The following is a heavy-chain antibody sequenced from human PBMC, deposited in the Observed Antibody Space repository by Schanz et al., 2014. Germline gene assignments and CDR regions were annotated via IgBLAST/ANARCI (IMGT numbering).Heavy chain of an antibody. CDR2: IYSDGST. CDR3: AREGEWGYDPPRH. D-gene: IGHD5-12*01. Sequence: EVQLVESGGGLVQPGGSLRLSCAASGFTVSNNYMSWVRQAPGKGLECVSIIYSDGSTYYVDSVKGRFIISRDNSKNTVYLQMNSLRAEDTAVYYCAREGEWGYDPPRHWGQGTLVTVSS. CDR1: GFTVSNNY. V-gene: IGHV3-66*01. J-gene: IGHJ4*02.